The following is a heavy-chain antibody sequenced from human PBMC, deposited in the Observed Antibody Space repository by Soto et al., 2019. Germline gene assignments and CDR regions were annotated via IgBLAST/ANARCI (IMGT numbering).Heavy chain of an antibody. CDR3: ARAYGAGSFDL. Sequence: QVQLVQSGAEVKKPGASVKVSCTGSGYTFRSYDIHWVRQATGQGLEWMGWVNPNTGNTGYAQKFQGRVTMTRDMSKSSAYMEVNSLTCEDTAIYYCARAYGAGSFDLWGQGTRVSVSS. V-gene: IGHV1-8*01. CDR1: GYTFRSYD. CDR2: VNPNTGNT. D-gene: IGHD3-10*01. J-gene: IGHJ5*02.